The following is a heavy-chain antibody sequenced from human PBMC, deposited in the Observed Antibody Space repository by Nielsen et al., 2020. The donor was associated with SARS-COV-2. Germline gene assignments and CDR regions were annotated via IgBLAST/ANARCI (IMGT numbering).Heavy chain of an antibody. V-gene: IGHV3-7*03. Sequence: GGSLRLSCAASGFTFSSYWMSWVRQAPGKGLEWVANIKQDGSEKYYVDSVKGRFTISRDNAKNSQYLQMNSLRAEDTAVYYCASLEWFGELLPNDYWGQGTLVTVSS. CDR3: ASLEWFGELLPNDY. CDR1: GFTFSSYW. CDR2: IKQDGSEK. J-gene: IGHJ4*02. D-gene: IGHD3-10*01.